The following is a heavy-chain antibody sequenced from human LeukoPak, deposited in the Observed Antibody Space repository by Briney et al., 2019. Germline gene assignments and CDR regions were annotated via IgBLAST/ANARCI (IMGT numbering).Heavy chain of an antibody. CDR3: ARADKRDYQQFDY. Sequence: GGSLRLSCAASGFTFSSYAMSWVRQAPGQGLEWVSAISGSGGSTYYADSVKGRFTISRDNSKNTLYLQMNSLRAEDTAVYYCARADKRDYQQFDYWGQGTLVTVSS. CDR1: GFTFSSYA. CDR2: ISGSGGST. V-gene: IGHV3-23*01. J-gene: IGHJ4*02. D-gene: IGHD2-2*01.